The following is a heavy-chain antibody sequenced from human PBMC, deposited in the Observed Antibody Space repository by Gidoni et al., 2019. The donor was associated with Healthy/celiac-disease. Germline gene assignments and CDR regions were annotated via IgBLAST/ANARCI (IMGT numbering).Heavy chain of an antibody. CDR1: GGSISSGSYY. D-gene: IGHD3-10*01. J-gene: IGHJ5*02. V-gene: IGHV4-61*02. Sequence: QVQLQESGPGLVKPSQTLSLTCTVPGGSISSGSYYWSWIRQPAGKGLEWIGRIYTSGSTNYNPSLKSRVTISVDTSKNQFSLKLSSVTAADTAVYYCARDRWRLGGSGSYVWFDPWGQGTLVTVSS. CDR3: ARDRWRLGGSGSYVWFDP. CDR2: IYTSGST.